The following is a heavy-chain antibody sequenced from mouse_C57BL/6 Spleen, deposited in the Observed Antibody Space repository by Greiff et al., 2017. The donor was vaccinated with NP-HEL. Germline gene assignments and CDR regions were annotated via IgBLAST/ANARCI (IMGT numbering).Heavy chain of an antibody. CDR3: ARGPGDWYFDV. CDR2: INPYNGDN. CDR1: GYSFTGYF. V-gene: IGHV1-20*01. J-gene: IGHJ1*03. Sequence: EVKLMESGPELVKPGDSVKISCKASGYSFTGYFMNWVMQSHGKSLEWIGRINPYNGDNFYNQKFKGKATLTVEKSSSTAHMELRSLTSEDSAVYYCARGPGDWYFDVWGTGTTVTVSS.